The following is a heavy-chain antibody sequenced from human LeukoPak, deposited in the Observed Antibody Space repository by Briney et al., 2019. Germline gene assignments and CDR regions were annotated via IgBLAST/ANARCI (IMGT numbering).Heavy chain of an antibody. CDR3: ARGSTFTGFDF. D-gene: IGHD1-14*01. CDR2: VYTGGSP. V-gene: IGHV4-4*07. CDR1: GGSVRDNY. Sequence: PSETLSLTCTVSGGSVRDNYWSWIRQPPGKGLEWIGRVYTGGSPNYNPSLKSRVALSLDTSRNQFSMNLTSVTAADTAVYFCARGSTFTGFDFWGQGALVTVSS. J-gene: IGHJ4*02.